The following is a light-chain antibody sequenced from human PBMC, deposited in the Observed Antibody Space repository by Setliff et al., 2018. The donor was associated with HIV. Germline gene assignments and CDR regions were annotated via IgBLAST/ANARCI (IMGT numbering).Light chain of an antibody. Sequence: QSALTQPASVSGSPGQSITISCTGTSSDVGGYNYVSWYQQHPGKPPKLMIYEVSNRPSGISNRFSGSKSGNTASLTISGLQAEDEADYYCSSYTIRNTLLFGTGTKVTVL. V-gene: IGLV2-14*01. CDR1: SSDVGGYNY. CDR2: EVS. J-gene: IGLJ1*01. CDR3: SSYTIRNTLL.